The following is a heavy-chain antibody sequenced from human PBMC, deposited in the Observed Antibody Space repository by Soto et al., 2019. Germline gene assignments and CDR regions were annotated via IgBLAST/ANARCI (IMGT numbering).Heavy chain of an antibody. V-gene: IGHV4-31*03. D-gene: IGHD6-13*01. CDR3: ASHSLAAAGTGDWYFDL. J-gene: IGHJ2*01. CDR2: IYYSGST. Sequence: QVQLQESGPGLVKPSQTLSLTCTVSGGSISSGGYYWSWIRQHPGKGLEWIGYIYYSGSTYYNPFLKSRVPISVXTSXNXSSLKLRSVTAADTAVYYCASHSLAAAGTGDWYFDLWGRGTLVTVSS. CDR1: GGSISSGGYY.